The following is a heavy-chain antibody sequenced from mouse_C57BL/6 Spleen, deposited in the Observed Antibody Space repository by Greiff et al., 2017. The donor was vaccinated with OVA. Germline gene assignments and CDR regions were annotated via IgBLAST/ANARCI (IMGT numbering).Heavy chain of an antibody. CDR1: GYTFKSYG. Sequence: VQLQQSGAELARPGASVKLSCTASGYTFKSYGISWVKQRTGQGLEWIGEIYPRSGNTYYNEKFKGKATLTADKSSSTAYMELRSLTSEDSAVYFCARSAGGSSPYFDVWGTGTTVTVSS. CDR2: IYPRSGNT. D-gene: IGHD1-1*01. CDR3: ARSAGGSSPYFDV. V-gene: IGHV1-81*01. J-gene: IGHJ1*03.